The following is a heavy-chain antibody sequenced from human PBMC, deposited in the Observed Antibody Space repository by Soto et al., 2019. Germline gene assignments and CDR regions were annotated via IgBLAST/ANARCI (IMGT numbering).Heavy chain of an antibody. CDR3: ARGAHLFTGPYYFDY. V-gene: IGHV3-48*01. J-gene: IGHJ4*02. D-gene: IGHD2-21*01. CDR2: ISSSSSTI. CDR1: GFTFSSYS. Sequence: GGSLRLSCAASGFTFSSYSMNWVRQAPGKGLEWVSYISSSSSTIYYADSVKGRFTISRDNAKNSLYLQMNSLRAEDTAVYYCARGAHLFTGPYYFDYWGQGTLVTVSS.